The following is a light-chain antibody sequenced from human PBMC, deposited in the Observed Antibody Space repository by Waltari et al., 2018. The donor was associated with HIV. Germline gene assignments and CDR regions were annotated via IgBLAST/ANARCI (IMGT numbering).Light chain of an antibody. CDR1: QAISSY. CDR3: QQIKTLPLT. V-gene: IGKV1-9*01. CDR2: GAS. Sequence: DILLTQSPSFVSASVGDTVTITCRASQAISSYVAWYQQRPTKAPKVLLYGASTLQAGVPSRFRGSGSGTEITLTITSVQPDDFATYYCQQIKTLPLTFGGGTRIDIK. J-gene: IGKJ4*01.